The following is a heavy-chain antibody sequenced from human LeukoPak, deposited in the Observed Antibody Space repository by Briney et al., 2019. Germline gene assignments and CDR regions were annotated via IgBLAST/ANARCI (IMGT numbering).Heavy chain of an antibody. Sequence: PSETLSLTCAVYGGSFSGYYWSWIRQPPGKGLEWIGEINHSGSTNYNPSLKSRVTISVDTSKNQFSLKLSSVTAADTAVYYCARGSGWYGYYYYYGMDVWGQGTTATVSS. J-gene: IGHJ6*02. CDR1: GGSFSGYY. CDR3: ARGSGWYGYYYYYGMDV. D-gene: IGHD6-19*01. CDR2: INHSGST. V-gene: IGHV4-34*01.